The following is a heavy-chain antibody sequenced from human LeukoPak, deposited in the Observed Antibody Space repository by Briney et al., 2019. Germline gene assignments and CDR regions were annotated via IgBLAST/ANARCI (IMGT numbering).Heavy chain of an antibody. CDR1: GGSINTYY. J-gene: IGHJ4*02. Sequence: SETLSLTCSVSGGSINTYYWTWIRLSPGKGLDWIGYIYYSGTTNYNPSLKSRVSMSVDTSRNQFSLRLSSVTAADTAIYYCARGTVQMGMGERFFDFWGQGTLVLVSS. CDR3: ARGTVQMGMGERFFDF. D-gene: IGHD3-16*01. V-gene: IGHV4-59*01. CDR2: IYYSGTT.